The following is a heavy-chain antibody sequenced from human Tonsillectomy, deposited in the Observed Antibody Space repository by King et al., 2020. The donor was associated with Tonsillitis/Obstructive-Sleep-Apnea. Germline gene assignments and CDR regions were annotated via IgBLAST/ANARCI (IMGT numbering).Heavy chain of an antibody. Sequence: VQLVESGGGLVQPGRSLRLSCAASGFTFDDYAMYWVRQAPGKGLEWVSGISWNSGSIAYADSVKGRFTISRDNAKNSLYLQMNSLRTEDTALYHCAKDLIIAVTGTPGDAFDLWGQGTMVTVSS. CDR3: AKDLIIAVTGTPGDAFDL. CDR1: GFTFDDYA. J-gene: IGHJ3*01. D-gene: IGHD6-13*01. CDR2: ISWNSGSI. V-gene: IGHV3-9*01.